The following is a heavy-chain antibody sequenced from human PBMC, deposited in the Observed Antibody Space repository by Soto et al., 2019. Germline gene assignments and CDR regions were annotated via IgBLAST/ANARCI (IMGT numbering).Heavy chain of an antibody. CDR3: ARGLGDSYAFAS. CDR2: IYYSGST. V-gene: IGHV4-59*01. Sequence: WVRQPPGRGLEWIGYIYYSGSTNYNPSLKSRVTIAVDTSKNQFSLKLSSVPAADTAGYYCARGLGDSYAFASWGQGPLVTVSS. D-gene: IGHD5-18*01. J-gene: IGHJ4*02.